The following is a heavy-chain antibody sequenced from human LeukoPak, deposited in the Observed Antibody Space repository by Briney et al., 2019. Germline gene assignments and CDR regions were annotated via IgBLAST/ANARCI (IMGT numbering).Heavy chain of an antibody. V-gene: IGHV1-3*01. J-gene: IGHJ5*02. CDR1: GYTFTSYA. Sequence: ASVKVSCKASGYTFTSYAMHWVRQAPGQRLEWMGWINAGNGNTKYSQKFQGRVTITRDTSASTAYMELSSLRSEDTAVYYCARDLKWELRGWFDPWGQGILVTVSS. D-gene: IGHD1-26*01. CDR2: INAGNGNT. CDR3: ARDLKWELRGWFDP.